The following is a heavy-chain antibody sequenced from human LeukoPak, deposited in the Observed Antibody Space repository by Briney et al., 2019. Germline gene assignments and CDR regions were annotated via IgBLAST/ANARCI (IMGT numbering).Heavy chain of an antibody. D-gene: IGHD3-22*01. Sequence: ASVKVSCKASGYTFTGYYMHWVRQAPGQGLEWMGWINPNSGGTNYAQKFQGRVTMTRDTSISTAYMELSRLRSDDTAVYYCARNYYDSSGYYYWGKGTLVTVSS. CDR1: GYTFTGYY. V-gene: IGHV1-2*02. J-gene: IGHJ4*02. CDR2: INPNSGGT. CDR3: ARNYYDSSGYYY.